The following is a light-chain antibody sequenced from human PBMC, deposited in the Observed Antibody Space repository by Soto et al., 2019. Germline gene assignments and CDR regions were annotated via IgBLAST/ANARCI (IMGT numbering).Light chain of an antibody. CDR3: QHIGA. V-gene: IGKV3-20*01. J-gene: IGKJ1*01. Sequence: EIVLTQSPGTLSLSPGERATLSCRASHTVSSSYLAWYQQKPGQSPRLLIYATSSRPTGIADRFSGSGSGTDFTLTIDRLETDDFAVYWCQHIGAFGLGTKVEVK. CDR2: ATS. CDR1: HTVSSSY.